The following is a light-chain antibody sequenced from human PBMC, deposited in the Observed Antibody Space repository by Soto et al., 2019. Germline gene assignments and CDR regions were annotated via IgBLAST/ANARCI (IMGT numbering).Light chain of an antibody. V-gene: IGLV2-23*01. Sequence: QSALTQPASVSGSPGQSITISCTGTTSDIGSYNLVSWYQQRPGKAPKLTIYEGSKRPSGVSGRFSASKSGNTASLTISGLQAEDEADYYCCSYAGSGVYWVFGGGTKVTVL. J-gene: IGLJ3*02. CDR2: EGS. CDR1: TSDIGSYNL. CDR3: CSYAGSGVYWV.